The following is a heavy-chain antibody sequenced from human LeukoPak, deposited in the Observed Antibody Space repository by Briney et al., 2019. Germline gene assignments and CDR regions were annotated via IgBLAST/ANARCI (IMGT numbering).Heavy chain of an antibody. CDR3: ARDNSVGDIAWWFDP. CDR1: GYTFTDYN. J-gene: IGHJ5*02. V-gene: IGHV1-46*01. D-gene: IGHD3-16*02. CDR2: INPSGSST. Sequence: ASVKVSCKASGYTFTDYNIQWVRQAPGQGLEWMGLINPSGSSTLYAQKFQGRVTMTRDMSTTTDYMELSSLRSEDTAVYYCARDNSVGDIAWWFDPWGQGTLVTVSS.